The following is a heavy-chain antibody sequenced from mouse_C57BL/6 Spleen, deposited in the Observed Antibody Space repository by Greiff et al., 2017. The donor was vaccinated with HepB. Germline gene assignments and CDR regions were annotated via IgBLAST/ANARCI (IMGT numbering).Heavy chain of an antibody. CDR1: GYTFTSYW. CDR2: IYPSDSET. V-gene: IGHV1-61*01. D-gene: IGHD2-4*01. CDR3: ARMNYDYDGGAWFAY. J-gene: IGHJ3*01. Sequence: QVQLQQPGAELVRPGSSVKLSCKASGYTFTSYWMDWVKQRPGQGLEWIGNIYPSDSETHYNQKFKDKATLTVDKSSSTAYMQLSSLTSEDSAVYYCARMNYDYDGGAWFAYWGQGTLVTVSA.